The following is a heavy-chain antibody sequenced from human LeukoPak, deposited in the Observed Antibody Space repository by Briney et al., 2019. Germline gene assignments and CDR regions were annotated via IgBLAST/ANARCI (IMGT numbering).Heavy chain of an antibody. V-gene: IGHV4-34*01. J-gene: IGHJ4*02. D-gene: IGHD4-17*01. Sequence: SETLSLTCAVYGGSFSGYYWSWIRQPPGKGLEWIGEINHSGSTNYNPSLKSRVTISVDTSKNQFSLKLSSVTAADTAVYYCARGRGYGDYFVDYWGQGTLVTASS. CDR3: ARGRGYGDYFVDY. CDR2: INHSGST. CDR1: GGSFSGYY.